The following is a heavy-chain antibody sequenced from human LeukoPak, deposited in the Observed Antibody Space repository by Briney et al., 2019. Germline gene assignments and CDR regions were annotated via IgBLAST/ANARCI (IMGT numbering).Heavy chain of an antibody. CDR2: IIPILGIA. CDR3: ARRRSSGRSYFDY. Sequence: SVKVSCKASGGTFSSYTISWVRQAPGQGLEWMGRIIPILGIANYAQKFQGRVTITADKSTSTAYMELSSLRSEDTAVYYCARRRSSGRSYFDYWGQGTLVTVSS. D-gene: IGHD6-19*01. CDR1: GGTFSSYT. V-gene: IGHV1-69*02. J-gene: IGHJ4*02.